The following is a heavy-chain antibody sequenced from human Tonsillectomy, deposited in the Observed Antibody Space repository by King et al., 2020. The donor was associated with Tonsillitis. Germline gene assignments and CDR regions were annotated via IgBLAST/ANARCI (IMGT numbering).Heavy chain of an antibody. Sequence: QVQLVQSGGGVVQPGRSLRLSCAASGFTFSSYGMHWVRQAPGKGLEWVADIWYDGSNKYYADSVKGRFTISRDNSKNTLYLQMNSLRAEDTAVYYCARVGYYETWGQEPWSPSPQ. D-gene: IGHD1-26*01. CDR1: GFTFSSYG. V-gene: IGHV3-33*08. CDR3: ARVGYYET. J-gene: IGHJ4*02. CDR2: IWYDGSNK.